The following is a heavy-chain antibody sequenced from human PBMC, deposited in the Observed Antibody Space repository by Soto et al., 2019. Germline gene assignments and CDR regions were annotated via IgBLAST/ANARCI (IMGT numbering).Heavy chain of an antibody. CDR1: GYTFISYY. J-gene: IGHJ3*02. V-gene: IGHV1-46*01. CDR2: INPSGSIT. D-gene: IGHD1-26*01. CDR3: ARPIGGSYKVLGI. Sequence: GASVKVSCKASGYTFISYYMHWVRQAPGQGLQWMGIINPSGSITTYAQKFQGRVTMTRDTSTSTVYMELSSLTSDDTAVYYCARPIGGSYKVLGIRGQGILVXVS.